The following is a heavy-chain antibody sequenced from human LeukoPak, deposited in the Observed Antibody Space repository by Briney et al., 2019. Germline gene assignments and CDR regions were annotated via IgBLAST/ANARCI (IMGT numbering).Heavy chain of an antibody. J-gene: IGHJ5*01. CDR3: ARGALDAYDS. CDR2: IWYDGSNK. Sequence: PGGSLRLSCAASGFTFSSYGMHWVRQAPGKGLEWVAVIWYDGSNKYYADSVKGRFTISRDNTKNSLHLQMTRLRADDTAVYYCARGALDAYDSWGQGTPVTVSS. D-gene: IGHD5-24*01. V-gene: IGHV3-33*01. CDR1: GFTFSSYG.